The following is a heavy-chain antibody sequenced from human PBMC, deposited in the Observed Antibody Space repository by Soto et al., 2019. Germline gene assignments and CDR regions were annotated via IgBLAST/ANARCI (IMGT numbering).Heavy chain of an antibody. V-gene: IGHV3-11*05. J-gene: IGHJ4*02. CDR1: GFTFSDYY. CDR2: ISSSSKYT. CDR3: ARDATGSYSYFDY. D-gene: IGHD1-26*01. Sequence: QVQLVESGGGLVKPGGSLRLSCAASGFTFSDYYMSWIRQAPGKGLEWVSYISSSSKYTNYADSVKGRLTISRDNAKNSLYLQMTRLRAEDTAVYYCARDATGSYSYFDYWGQGTLVTVSS.